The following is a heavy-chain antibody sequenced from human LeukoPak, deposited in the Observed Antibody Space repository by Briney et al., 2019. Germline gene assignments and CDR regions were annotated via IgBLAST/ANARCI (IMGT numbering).Heavy chain of an antibody. J-gene: IGHJ4*02. CDR1: GFTVSSNY. D-gene: IGHD5-24*01. CDR3: ARVMGDGYNPTYFDY. V-gene: IGHV3-53*01. CDR2: IYSGGST. Sequence: PGGSLRLSYSAAGFTVSSNYMSWVRQAPGKGLEWVSVIYSGGSTYYADSVKGRLTISRDNSKNTLYLQMNSLRAEDTAVYYCARVMGDGYNPTYFDYWGQGTLVTVSS.